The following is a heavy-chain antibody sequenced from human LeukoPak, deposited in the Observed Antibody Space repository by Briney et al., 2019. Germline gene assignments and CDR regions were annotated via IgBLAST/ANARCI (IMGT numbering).Heavy chain of an antibody. D-gene: IGHD3-9*01. CDR3: ARRIRAYFDGMDV. Sequence: PPGGTLRLSCAASGFTFSSYWMSWVRQAPGKGLEWVANIKQDGSEKYYVDSVKGRFTISRDNAKNSLYLQMNSLRAEDTAVYYCARRIRAYFDGMDVWGKGTTVTISS. J-gene: IGHJ6*04. CDR1: GFTFSSYW. CDR2: IKQDGSEK. V-gene: IGHV3-7*01.